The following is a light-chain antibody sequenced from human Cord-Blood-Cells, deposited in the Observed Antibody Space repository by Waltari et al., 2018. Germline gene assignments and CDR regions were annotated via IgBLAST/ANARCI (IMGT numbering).Light chain of an antibody. J-gene: IGLJ2*01. Sequence: QSALTQPPSASGSPGQSVTISCTGTSSDVGGYNYGAWYQQHPGKAPKLMIYEVSKRPSGVPDRFSGSKSGNTASLTVSGLQAEDEADYYCSSYAGSNKLVVFGGGTKLTVL. V-gene: IGLV2-8*01. CDR3: SSYAGSNKLVV. CDR2: EVS. CDR1: SSDVGGYNY.